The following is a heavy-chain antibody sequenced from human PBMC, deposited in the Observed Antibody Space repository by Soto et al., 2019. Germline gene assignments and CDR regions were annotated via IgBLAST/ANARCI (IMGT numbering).Heavy chain of an antibody. D-gene: IGHD6-19*01. CDR2: INHSGST. Sequence: SETLSLTCAVYGGSFSGYYWSWIRQPPGKGLEWIGEINHSGSTNYNPSLKSRVTISVDTSKNQFSLKLSSVTAADTAVYYCAQVGVAVAGDAFDIWGQGTMVTVSS. CDR3: AQVGVAVAGDAFDI. J-gene: IGHJ3*02. CDR1: GGSFSGYY. V-gene: IGHV4-34*01.